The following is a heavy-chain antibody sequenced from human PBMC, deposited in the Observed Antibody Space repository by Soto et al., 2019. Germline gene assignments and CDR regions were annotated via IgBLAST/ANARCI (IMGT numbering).Heavy chain of an antibody. Sequence: PSETLSLTCTVSGGSISTYFWSWIRQPPGKGLEWIGYIYPSGNTNSNPSLKSRVTILVDTSKNQFSLKLSSVTAADTAVYYCAIHIMCSGSFYLNVVSFWGRGTLVTVSS. D-gene: IGHD3-10*02. CDR2: IYPSGNT. J-gene: IGHJ4*02. CDR3: AIHIMCSGSFYLNVVSF. V-gene: IGHV4-59*08. CDR1: GGSISTYF.